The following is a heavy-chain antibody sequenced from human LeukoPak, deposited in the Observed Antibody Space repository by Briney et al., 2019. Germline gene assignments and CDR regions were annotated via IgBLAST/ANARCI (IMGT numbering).Heavy chain of an antibody. CDR1: GFTFNSYA. CDR3: AKVSGRDFDY. CDR2: ISGSGGNT. Sequence: PGGSLRLSCAAAGFTFNSYAMSWVRQAPGKGLEWVSAISGSGGNTYYADSVKGRFTISRDNSKNTLYLQMNSLRAEDTAAYYCAKVSGRDFDYWGQGTLVTVSS. V-gene: IGHV3-23*01. J-gene: IGHJ4*02. D-gene: IGHD2-8*02.